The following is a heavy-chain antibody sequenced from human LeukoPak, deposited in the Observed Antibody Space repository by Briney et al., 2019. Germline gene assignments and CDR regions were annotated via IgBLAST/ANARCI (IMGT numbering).Heavy chain of an antibody. V-gene: IGHV3-48*03. Sequence: PGGSLRLSCAASGFTFSSFEVNWVRQAPGRGLEWISYIGPGGDIYYADSVTGRFTVSRDIAKNSLYLQMNGLRVEDTAVYYCARRFDSWRQGTLVTVSS. J-gene: IGHJ4*02. CDR3: ARRFDS. CDR2: IGPGGDI. CDR1: GFTFSSFE.